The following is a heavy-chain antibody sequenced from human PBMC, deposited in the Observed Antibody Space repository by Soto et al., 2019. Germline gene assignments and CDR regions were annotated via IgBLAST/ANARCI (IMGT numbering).Heavy chain of an antibody. J-gene: IGHJ5*02. CDR2: ISHDGSNK. Sequence: QVQLVESGGGVVQPGRSLRLSCAASGFTFSSYGMHWVRQAPGKGLEWVAVISHDGSNKYYGDSVKGRFTISRDNSKNTLYLQMNSLRAEDTDVYYCAKDNCISTSCYRLYNWFDPWGQGTLVTVSS. CDR3: AKDNCISTSCYRLYNWFDP. V-gene: IGHV3-30*18. CDR1: GFTFSSYG. D-gene: IGHD2-2*01.